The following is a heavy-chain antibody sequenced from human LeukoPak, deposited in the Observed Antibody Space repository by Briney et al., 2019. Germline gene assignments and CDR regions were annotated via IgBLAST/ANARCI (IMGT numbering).Heavy chain of an antibody. CDR2: IIPILGIE. CDR1: GGTYSSYT. Sequence: SVKVSCKACGGTYSSYTSGWVRQARGRGLAWMGRIIPILGIENYAQKFQVRVTITADKSTSTAYMELSSLRSEDTSVYSCAREGCSSTSCYTPYYYYYGMVVWGEGTTVTVSS. CDR3: AREGCSSTSCYTPYYYYYGMVV. J-gene: IGHJ6*01. D-gene: IGHD2-2*02. V-gene: IGHV1-69*04.